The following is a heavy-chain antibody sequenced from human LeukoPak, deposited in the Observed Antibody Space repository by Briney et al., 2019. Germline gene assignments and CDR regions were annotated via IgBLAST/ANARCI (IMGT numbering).Heavy chain of an antibody. J-gene: IGHJ4*02. V-gene: IGHV3-23*01. CDR1: GFTFSSYA. CDR2: ISGGGEST. Sequence: GGSLRLSCAASGFTFSSYAMSWVRQAPGKGLEWVSSISGGGESTYYADSVKGRFTVSRDNSKNTLYLQINSLRGEDTAVYYCAKGKYSSGGVPDYWGQGTLVTVSS. D-gene: IGHD6-19*01. CDR3: AKGKYSSGGVPDY.